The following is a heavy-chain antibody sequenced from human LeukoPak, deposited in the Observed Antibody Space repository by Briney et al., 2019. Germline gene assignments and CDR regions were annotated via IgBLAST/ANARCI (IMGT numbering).Heavy chain of an antibody. Sequence: SETLSLTCAVSGYSISSGYYWGWIRQSPGKGLEWIGSIYRSGSTYYNPSLKSRVTISLDTSKNQYSLKLTSVTAADTAVYYCARDPRAFDIWGQGTMVTVSS. V-gene: IGHV4-38-2*02. CDR1: GYSISSGYY. CDR3: ARDPRAFDI. J-gene: IGHJ3*02. CDR2: IYRSGST.